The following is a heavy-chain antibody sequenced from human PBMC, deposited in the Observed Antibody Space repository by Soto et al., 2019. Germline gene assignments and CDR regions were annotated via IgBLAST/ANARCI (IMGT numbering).Heavy chain of an antibody. Sequence: SETLSLTCAFSGGSISSGGYSWNWIRQPPGKGLEWIGNIYHSGSTYYNASLKSRVTISVDRSKNQFSLKLSSVTAADTAVYYCGRGDYANAFDIWGQGTMVT. V-gene: IGHV4-30-2*01. D-gene: IGHD4-17*01. CDR1: GGSISSGGYS. CDR3: GRGDYANAFDI. J-gene: IGHJ3*02. CDR2: IYHSGST.